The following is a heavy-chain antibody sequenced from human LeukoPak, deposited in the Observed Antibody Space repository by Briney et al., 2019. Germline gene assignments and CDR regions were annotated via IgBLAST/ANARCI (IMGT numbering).Heavy chain of an antibody. CDR2: INHSGST. J-gene: IGHJ4*02. CDR1: GGSFSGYY. D-gene: IGHD3-10*01. CDR3: ARGDYGGSGGYYNY. Sequence: SETLSLTCAVYGGSFSGYYWSWIRQPPGKGLEWIGEINHSGSTNYNPSLKSRVTISVDTSKNQFSLKLSSVTAADTAVYYCARGDYGGSGGYYNYWGQGTLVTVSS. V-gene: IGHV4-34*01.